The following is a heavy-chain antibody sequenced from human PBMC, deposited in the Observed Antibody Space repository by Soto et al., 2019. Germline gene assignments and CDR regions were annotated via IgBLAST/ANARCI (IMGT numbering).Heavy chain of an antibody. CDR1: GFTFSSYA. CDR3: ARVQSRGPYYYYGMDV. J-gene: IGHJ6*02. CDR2: ISYDGSNK. V-gene: IGHV3-30-3*01. Sequence: QVQLVESGGGVVQPGRSLRLSCAASGFTFSSYAMHWVRQAPGKGLEWVAVISYDGSNKYYADSVKGRFTISRDNSKNTLYLQMNSLRAEDTAVYYCARVQSRGPYYYYGMDVWGQGTTVTVSS.